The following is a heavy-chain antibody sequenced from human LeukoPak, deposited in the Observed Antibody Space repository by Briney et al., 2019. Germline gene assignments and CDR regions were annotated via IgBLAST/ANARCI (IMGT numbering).Heavy chain of an antibody. Sequence: QAGGSLRLSCAASGFTFSSYWMSWVRQAPGKGLEWVANIKEDGSEKYCVNSVKGRFTISRDNAQNSLYLQMNSLKVEDTAVYYCARDRYLSAAWGQGTLVTVSS. CDR1: GFTFSSYW. CDR2: IKEDGSEK. D-gene: IGHD3-9*01. CDR3: ARDRYLSAA. J-gene: IGHJ4*02. V-gene: IGHV3-7*01.